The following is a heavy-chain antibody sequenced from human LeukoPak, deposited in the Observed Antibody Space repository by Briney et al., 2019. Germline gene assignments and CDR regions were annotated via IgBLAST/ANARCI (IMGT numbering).Heavy chain of an antibody. CDR3: ARDGKGITIFGVVPTWFDP. CDR1: GDSVSSNSAA. V-gene: IGHV6-1*01. CDR2: KYYTSKRNN. Sequence: SQTLSLTCALSGDSVSSNSAAWNWIRQSPSRGLEWLGRKYYTSKRNNDYAVSVKSRITINPDTSKNQFSLQLNSVTPEDTAVYYCARDGKGITIFGVVPTWFDPWGQGTLVTVTS. D-gene: IGHD3-3*01. J-gene: IGHJ5*02.